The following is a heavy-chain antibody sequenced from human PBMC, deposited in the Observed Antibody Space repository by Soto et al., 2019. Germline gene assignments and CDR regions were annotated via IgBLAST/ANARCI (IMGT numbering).Heavy chain of an antibody. J-gene: IGHJ4*02. V-gene: IGHV3-48*03. CDR1: GFTFSTYE. Sequence: EVQLVESGGGLVQPGGSLRLSCAASGFTFSTYEMNWVRQAPGKGLQWVSYINRSGDTKHYADSAKGRFTISRDNAKNSLYLQMNCLRAEDTALYYCVSVNGYFESWGQGTLVTVSS. D-gene: IGHD2-8*01. CDR2: INRSGDTK. CDR3: VSVNGYFES.